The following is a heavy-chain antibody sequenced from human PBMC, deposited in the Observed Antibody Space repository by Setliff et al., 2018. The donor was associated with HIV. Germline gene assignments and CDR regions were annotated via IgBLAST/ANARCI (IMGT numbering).Heavy chain of an antibody. CDR1: GYTFSSYG. Sequence: ASVKVSCKASGYTFSSYGISWVRQAPGQGLEWMGGIIPIFGTANYAQKFQGRVTITTDESTSTAYMELSSLRSEDTAVYYCRWGPAAIWDAFDIWGQGTMVTVSS. V-gene: IGHV1-69*05. D-gene: IGHD2-2*01. J-gene: IGHJ3*02. CDR2: IIPIFGTA. CDR3: RWGPAAIWDAFDI.